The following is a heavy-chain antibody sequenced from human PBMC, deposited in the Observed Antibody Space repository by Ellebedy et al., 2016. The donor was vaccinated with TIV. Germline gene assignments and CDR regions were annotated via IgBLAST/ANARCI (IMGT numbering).Heavy chain of an antibody. V-gene: IGHV1-2*02. J-gene: IGHJ4*02. CDR1: GYTFTGYY. CDR3: ARVGELQFGGFDY. Sequence: ASVKVSCKASGYTFTGYYMHWVRQAPGQGLEWMGWINPNSGGTNYAQKFQGRVTMTRDTSISTAYMEMSRLRSDDTAVYYCARVGELQFGGFDYWGQGTLVTVSS. CDR2: INPNSGGT. D-gene: IGHD1-26*01.